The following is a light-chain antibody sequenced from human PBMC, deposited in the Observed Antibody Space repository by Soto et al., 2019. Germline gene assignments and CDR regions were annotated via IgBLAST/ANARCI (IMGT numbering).Light chain of an antibody. J-gene: IGKJ1*01. V-gene: IGKV3-15*01. Sequence: ERMMTQSPGTLSASPGVRATLSCRASQSVSSNLAWYQQKPGQAPRLLIYAVSTRATGIPARFSGSGSGTEFTLTISSLQSEDFAVYYCQQYNKWPLTFGQGTKVEIK. CDR1: QSVSSN. CDR2: AVS. CDR3: QQYNKWPLT.